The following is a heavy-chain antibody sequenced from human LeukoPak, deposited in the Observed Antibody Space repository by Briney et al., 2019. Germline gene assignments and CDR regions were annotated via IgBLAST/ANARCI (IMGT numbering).Heavy chain of an antibody. J-gene: IGHJ4*02. CDR1: GFTFSNYA. Sequence: GGSLRLSCTASGFTFSNYAMGWVRQPPGKGPEWVSGISGSGTDTYYTDSVKGRFTISRDNSKNTLYLQVSSLRADDTAVYYCAKVVETGNQIRGYFDNWDQGTLVTVSS. CDR2: ISGSGTDT. CDR3: AKVVETGNQIRGYFDN. V-gene: IGHV3-23*01. D-gene: IGHD3-10*01.